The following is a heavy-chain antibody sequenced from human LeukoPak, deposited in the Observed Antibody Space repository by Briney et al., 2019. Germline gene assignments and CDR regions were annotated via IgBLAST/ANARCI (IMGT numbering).Heavy chain of an antibody. CDR3: ARLNNGASYYYYYLDV. V-gene: IGHV4-39*01. CDR2: IYYSGST. J-gene: IGHJ6*03. D-gene: IGHD4-17*01. Sequence: SETLSLTCTVSGGSISSSSYYWGWSRQPPGKGLEWIVSIYYSGSTYYNPSIKSRATISVDTSKNQFSLKLSSVTAADTAVYYCARLNNGASYYYYYLDVWGKGTTVTVSS. CDR1: GGSISSSSYY.